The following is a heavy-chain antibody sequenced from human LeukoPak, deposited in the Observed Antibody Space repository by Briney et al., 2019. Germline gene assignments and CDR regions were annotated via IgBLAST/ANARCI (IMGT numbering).Heavy chain of an antibody. Sequence: GGSLRLSCAGSEFTFSSYAMSWVRQAPGKGLEWVSAISGSGGSTYYADSVKGRFTISRDNSKNTLYLQMNSLRAEDTAVYYCAKDLYYDFWSGYGTDYWGQGTLVTVSS. J-gene: IGHJ4*02. V-gene: IGHV3-23*01. CDR2: ISGSGGST. CDR3: AKDLYYDFWSGYGTDY. CDR1: EFTFSSYA. D-gene: IGHD3-3*01.